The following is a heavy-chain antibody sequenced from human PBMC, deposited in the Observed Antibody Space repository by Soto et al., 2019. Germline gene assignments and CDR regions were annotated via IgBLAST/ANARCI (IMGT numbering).Heavy chain of an antibody. CDR3: ARLKELSIGWSNCDS. V-gene: IGHV5-51*01. Sequence: ISKKGVVGKCRSYWGGRVRQKQGKGLEWMGIIYPGDSDTRYSPSFQGQVTISADKSISTAYLQWSSLKASDTAMYYCARLKELSIGWSNCDSWGQGTLVTVS. J-gene: IGHJ4*02. CDR2: IYPGDSDT. D-gene: IGHD6-19*01. CDR1: VGKCRSYW.